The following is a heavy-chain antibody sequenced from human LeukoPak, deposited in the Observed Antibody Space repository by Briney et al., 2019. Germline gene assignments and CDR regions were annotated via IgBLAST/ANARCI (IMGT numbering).Heavy chain of an antibody. J-gene: IGHJ6*02. D-gene: IGHD6-19*01. CDR2: IYTSGST. CDR3: ARDSIAVETDYYYYGMDV. Sequence: PSETLSLTCTVSGGSISSYYWSWLRQPAGKGLEWIGRIYTSGSTNYNPSLKSRVTMSVDTSKNQFSLKLSSVTAADTAVYYCARDSIAVETDYYYYGMDVWGQGTTVTVSS. V-gene: IGHV4-4*07. CDR1: GGSISSYY.